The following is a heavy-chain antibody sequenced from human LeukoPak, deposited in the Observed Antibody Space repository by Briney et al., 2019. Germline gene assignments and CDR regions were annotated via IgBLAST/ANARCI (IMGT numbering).Heavy chain of an antibody. CDR1: GGSISSYY. D-gene: IGHD2-15*01. CDR2: IHYSGST. J-gene: IGHJ6*03. CDR3: ARTTEGYCRGRSCYSYYYYMDV. V-gene: IGHV4-59*01. Sequence: SETLSLTCTVSGGSISSYYWSWIRQPPGEGLEWIGYIHYSGSTNYNPSLKSRVTISVDTSKNQFSLKLSSVTAADTAVYYCARTTEGYCRGRSCYSYYYYMDVWGKGTTVTVSS.